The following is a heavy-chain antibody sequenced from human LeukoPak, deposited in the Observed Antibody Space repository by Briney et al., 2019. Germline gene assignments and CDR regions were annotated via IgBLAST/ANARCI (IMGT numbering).Heavy chain of an antibody. Sequence: ASVKVSCKVSGYTLTELSMHWVRQAPGKGLEWMGGFDPEDGETIYAQKFQGRVTMTEDTSTDTAYMELSSLRSEDTAVYYCATTTTVTTRDAFDIWGQGTMVTVSS. D-gene: IGHD4-17*01. CDR3: ATTTTVTTRDAFDI. CDR1: GYTLTELS. V-gene: IGHV1-24*01. J-gene: IGHJ3*02. CDR2: FDPEDGET.